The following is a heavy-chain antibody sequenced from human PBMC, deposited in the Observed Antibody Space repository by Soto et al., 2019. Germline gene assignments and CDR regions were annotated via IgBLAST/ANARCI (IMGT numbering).Heavy chain of an antibody. CDR3: TSGVPPYYGMDV. Sequence: GGSLRLSCTAPGFTFCDYAMSWVCQAPGKGLEWVGFIRSKAYGGTTEYAASVKGRFTISRDDSKSIAYLQMNSLKTEDTAVYYCTSGVPPYYGMDVWGQGTTVTVSS. J-gene: IGHJ6*02. CDR2: IRSKAYGGTT. CDR1: GFTFCDYA. D-gene: IGHD3-10*01. V-gene: IGHV3-49*04.